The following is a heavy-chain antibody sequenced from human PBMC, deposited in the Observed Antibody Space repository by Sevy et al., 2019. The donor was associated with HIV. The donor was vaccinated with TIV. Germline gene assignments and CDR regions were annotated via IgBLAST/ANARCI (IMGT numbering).Heavy chain of an antibody. CDR2: MNPNSGNR. Sequence: ASVKVSCKASGYTFTSYDNNWVRQATGQGLEWMGWMNPNSGNRGYAQKFQGRVTITRNTSISTAYMELSSLRSEDTAVYYCARVRGITMITGGAFDIWGQGTMVTVSS. V-gene: IGHV1-8*03. CDR3: ARVRGITMITGGAFDI. J-gene: IGHJ3*02. CDR1: GYTFTSYD. D-gene: IGHD3-22*01.